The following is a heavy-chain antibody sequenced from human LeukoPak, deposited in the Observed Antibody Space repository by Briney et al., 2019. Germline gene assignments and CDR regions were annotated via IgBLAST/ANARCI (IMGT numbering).Heavy chain of an antibody. CDR3: RGGHYSDYA. CDR1: GFTFSDYW. Sequence: GGSLRLSCAASGFTFSDYWMKWVRQAPGKGLEWVANVKNDGSEKYHVDSVKGRFTISRDNAKNTLFLQMSSLRVEDTAVYYCRGGHYSDYAWGQGALVTVSS. V-gene: IGHV3-7*01. CDR2: VKNDGSEK. D-gene: IGHD4-11*01. J-gene: IGHJ5*02.